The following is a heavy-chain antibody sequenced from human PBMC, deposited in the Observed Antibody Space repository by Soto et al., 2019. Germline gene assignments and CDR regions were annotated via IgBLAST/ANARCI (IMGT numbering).Heavy chain of an antibody. CDR2: ISYDGSNK. D-gene: IGHD6-13*01. CDR3: AKVSVDGIAAASRRFDP. V-gene: IGHV3-30*18. CDR1: GFTFSSYG. J-gene: IGHJ5*02. Sequence: PGGSLRLSCAASGFTFSSYGMHWVRQAPGKGLEWVAVISYDGSNKYYADSVKGRFTISRDNSKNTLYLQMNSLRAEDTAVYYCAKVSVDGIAAASRRFDPWGQGTLVTVSS.